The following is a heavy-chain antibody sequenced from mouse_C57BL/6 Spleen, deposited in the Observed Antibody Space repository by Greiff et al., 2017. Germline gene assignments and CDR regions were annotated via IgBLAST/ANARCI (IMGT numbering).Heavy chain of an antibody. CDR2: ISNLAYSI. Sequence: EVKLVESGGGLVQPGGSLKLSCAASGFTFSDYGMAWVRQAPRKGPEWVAFISNLAYSIYYADPVTGRFTISRENDKNTLYLEMSSLRSEDTAMYYCARGDYDYDGYFDVWGTGTTVTVSS. CDR1: GFTFSDYG. J-gene: IGHJ1*03. V-gene: IGHV5-15*01. D-gene: IGHD2-4*01. CDR3: ARGDYDYDGYFDV.